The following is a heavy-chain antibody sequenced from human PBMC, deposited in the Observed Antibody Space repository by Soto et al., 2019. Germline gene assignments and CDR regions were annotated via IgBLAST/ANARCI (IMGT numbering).Heavy chain of an antibody. J-gene: IGHJ4*02. CDR1: GGSISSSYW. Sequence: QVQLQESGPGLVTPSGTLSLTCAVSGGSISSSYWWNWVRQPPGKGLEWIGKIYHSGSTNYNPSLKNRVTISVDKSNNLFSLRLSSVTAADTAVYFCVTSLNYDFWRDGGRHYYFDYWGQGTLVTVSS. CDR2: IYHSGST. CDR3: VTSLNYDFWRDGGRHYYFDY. D-gene: IGHD3-3*01. V-gene: IGHV4-4*02.